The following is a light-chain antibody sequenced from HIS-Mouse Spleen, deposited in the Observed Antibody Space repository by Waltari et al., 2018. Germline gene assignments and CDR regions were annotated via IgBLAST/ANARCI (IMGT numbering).Light chain of an antibody. V-gene: IGLV2-14*01. CDR3: SSYTSSSTPVV. Sequence: QSALTQPASVSGSPGQSITIPCPGTSSDVGGYNYVSWYQQHPGKAHKHMIYEVSNRPSGVSNRFSGYKSGNTASLTISGLQAEDEADYYCSSYTSSSTPVVFGGGTKLTVL. CDR1: SSDVGGYNY. J-gene: IGLJ2*01. CDR2: EVS.